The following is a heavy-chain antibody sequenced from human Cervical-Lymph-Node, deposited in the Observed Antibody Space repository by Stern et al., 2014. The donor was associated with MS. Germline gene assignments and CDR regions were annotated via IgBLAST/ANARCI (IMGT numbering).Heavy chain of an antibody. V-gene: IGHV1-69*01. CDR3: ALSSETSDRWYSLGYDL. D-gene: IGHD6-13*01. Sequence: VQLVQSGAEVTKPGSSVKVSCQASGGTFSKFPSSWVRQAPGQGLEWVGGIFHVFVPPTYAQEFRGRVTIPADVSTSTVYMELSSLRSDDTAVYYCALSSETSDRWYSLGYDLWGQGTLVTVSS. J-gene: IGHJ5*02. CDR2: IFHVFVPP. CDR1: GGTFSKFP.